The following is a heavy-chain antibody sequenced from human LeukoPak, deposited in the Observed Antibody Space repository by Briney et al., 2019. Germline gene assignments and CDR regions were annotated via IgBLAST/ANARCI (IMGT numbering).Heavy chain of an antibody. Sequence: GGSLRLSCAASGFTFSSFWMHWVRQAPGKGLLWVSRINGDGSSTSYADSVKGRFTISRDNSKNTLYLQMNSLRAEDTAVYYCARKTDHQTGGDYWGQGTLVTVSS. CDR3: ARKTDHQTGGDY. CDR1: GFTFSSFW. V-gene: IGHV3-74*01. CDR2: INGDGSST. D-gene: IGHD1-1*01. J-gene: IGHJ4*02.